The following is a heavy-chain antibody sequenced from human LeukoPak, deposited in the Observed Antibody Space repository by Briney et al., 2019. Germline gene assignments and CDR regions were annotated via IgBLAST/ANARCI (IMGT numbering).Heavy chain of an antibody. V-gene: IGHV4-59*01. CDR3: ARGRVSSSTWYSTYYSYFYMDV. D-gene: IGHD1-1*01. CDR1: DDSITMYY. CDR2: VVHTGST. Sequence: SETLSLTCSVSDDSITMYYWTWIRQPPGKGLEWIGYVVHTGSTNFNPSLNGRVSISRDTTKNLFSLRLRSVTAADTAVYFCARGRVSSSTWYSTYYSYFYMDVWGKGTTVTISS. J-gene: IGHJ6*03.